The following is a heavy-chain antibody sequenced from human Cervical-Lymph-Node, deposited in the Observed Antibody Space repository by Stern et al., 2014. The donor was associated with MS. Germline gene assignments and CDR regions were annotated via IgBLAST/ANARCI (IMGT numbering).Heavy chain of an antibody. CDR1: GFTFSAYG. J-gene: IGHJ4*02. CDR3: ARGLNYFDY. CDR2: IWHDGSRK. V-gene: IGHV3-33*01. Sequence: VQLVQSGGGVVQPGRSLRLSCAVSGFTFSAYGMHWVRQAPGKGLEWVAVIWHDGSRKYYADSVKGRFTISRDNSKNTLYLQLNSLRAEDTAVFYCARGLNYFDYWGRGTLVTVSS.